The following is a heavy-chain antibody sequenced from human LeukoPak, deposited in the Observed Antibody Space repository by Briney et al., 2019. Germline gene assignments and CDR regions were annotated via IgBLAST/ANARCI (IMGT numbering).Heavy chain of an antibody. D-gene: IGHD5-24*01. CDR3: ARERRDGYKFYYNYYGMDV. CDR2: IWYDGSNK. J-gene: IGHJ6*02. CDR1: GFTVSSNY. V-gene: IGHV3-33*08. Sequence: GGSLRLSCAASGFTVSSNYMSWVRQAPGKGLEWVAVIWYDGSNKYYADSVKGRLTISRDNSKNTQDLQMSSLRAEDTAVYYCARERRDGYKFYYNYYGMDVWGQGTTVTVSS.